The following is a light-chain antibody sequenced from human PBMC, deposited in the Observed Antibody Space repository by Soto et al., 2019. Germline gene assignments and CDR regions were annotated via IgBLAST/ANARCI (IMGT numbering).Light chain of an antibody. CDR3: QQRSNWPPLT. V-gene: IGKV3D-20*02. Sequence: EIVLTQSPGTLSLSPGERATLSCRASQSVSSSYLAWYQQKPGQAPRLLIYGASSRATGIPDRFSGSGSGTDFTLTISRLEPEDFAVYYCQQRSNWPPLTFGQGTKVDIK. CDR2: GAS. CDR1: QSVSSSY. J-gene: IGKJ1*01.